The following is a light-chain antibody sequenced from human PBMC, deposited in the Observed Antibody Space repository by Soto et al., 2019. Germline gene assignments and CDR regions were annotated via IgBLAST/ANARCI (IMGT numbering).Light chain of an antibody. Sequence: EIVMTQSPATLSVSPGERATLSCRASESINNYLAWYQRKPGQAPRLLFSGASTRATGVPATFSGSGSGTDFTLTISSLQSEDFAVYYCQQYNNWPPITFGQGTRLEIK. CDR2: GAS. J-gene: IGKJ5*01. V-gene: IGKV3-15*01. CDR3: QQYNNWPPIT. CDR1: ESINNY.